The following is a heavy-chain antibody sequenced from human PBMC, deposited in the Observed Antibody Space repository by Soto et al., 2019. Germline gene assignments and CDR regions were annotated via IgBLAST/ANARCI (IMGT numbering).Heavy chain of an antibody. V-gene: IGHV4-31*03. CDR3: ARYGSGSYYPTTFDY. CDR1: GGSISSSGYN. Sequence: QVQLQESGPGLVKPSQTLSLTCTVSGGSISSSGYNWSWIRQHPGKGLEWIGYIYYSGSTYYNPSLNSRVTXPXAXSXXQFSLKLSSVTAADTAVYFCARYGSGSYYPTTFDYWGQGTLVTVSS. CDR2: IYYSGST. J-gene: IGHJ4*02. D-gene: IGHD3-10*01.